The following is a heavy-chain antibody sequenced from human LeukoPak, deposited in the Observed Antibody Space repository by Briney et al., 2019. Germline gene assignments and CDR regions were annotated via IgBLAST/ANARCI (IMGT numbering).Heavy chain of an antibody. CDR2: IYYSGST. J-gene: IGHJ3*02. CDR1: GGSISSYY. CDR3: ARGCSSTSCYAGGAFDI. Sequence: LETLSLTCTVSGGSISSYYWSWIRQPPGKGLEWIGYIYYSGSTNYNPSLKSRVTISVDTSKNQFSLKLGSVTAADTAVYYCARGCSSTSCYAGGAFDIWGQGTMVTVSS. V-gene: IGHV4-59*12. D-gene: IGHD2-2*01.